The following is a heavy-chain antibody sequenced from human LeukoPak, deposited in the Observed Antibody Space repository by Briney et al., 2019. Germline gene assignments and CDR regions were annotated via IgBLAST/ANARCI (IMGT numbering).Heavy chain of an antibody. D-gene: IGHD2-21*02. Sequence: PGGSLRLSCAASGFTFSSYEMNWVRQAPGKGLEWVSYISSSGSTIYYADSVKGRFTISRDNAKNSLYLQMNSLRAEDTAVYYCARGKLAYCGGDCYLGCFQHWGQGTLVTVSS. CDR2: ISSSGSTI. V-gene: IGHV3-48*03. CDR1: GFTFSSYE. CDR3: ARGKLAYCGGDCYLGCFQH. J-gene: IGHJ1*01.